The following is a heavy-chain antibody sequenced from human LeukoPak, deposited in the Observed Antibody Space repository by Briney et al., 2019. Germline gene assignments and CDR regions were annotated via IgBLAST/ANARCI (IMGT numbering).Heavy chain of an antibody. D-gene: IGHD2-2*01. Sequence: SETLSLTCAVYGGSFSGYYWSWIRQPPGKGLXXXXXXXXXXSTNYNPSLKSRVTISVDTSKNQFSLKLSSVTAADTAVYYCARRAPRPLVVPAARVNWFDPWGQGTLVTVSS. CDR1: GGSFSGYY. CDR3: ARRAPRPLVVPAARVNWFDP. J-gene: IGHJ5*02. V-gene: IGHV4-34*01. CDR2: XXXXXST.